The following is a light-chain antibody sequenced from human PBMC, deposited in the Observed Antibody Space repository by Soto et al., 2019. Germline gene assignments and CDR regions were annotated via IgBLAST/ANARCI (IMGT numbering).Light chain of an antibody. V-gene: IGLV2-14*03. J-gene: IGLJ1*01. CDR1: SSDVGDYHY. Sequence: QSALTQPASVSGSPGQSITISCTGTSSDVGDYHYVSWYQVHPGKAPKLLIYDVTNRPSGVSNRFSGSKSGNTASLTISGLLSEDEADYYCNSYSASSTPYGFGTGTKVTVL. CDR2: DVT. CDR3: NSYSASSTPYG.